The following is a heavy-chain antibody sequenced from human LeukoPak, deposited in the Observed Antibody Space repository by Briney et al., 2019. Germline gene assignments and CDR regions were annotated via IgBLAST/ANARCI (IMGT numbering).Heavy chain of an antibody. J-gene: IGHJ6*04. CDR1: GFTFSSYW. CDR3: ARDRFGGMDV. CDR2: IKEDGSEK. Sequence: PGGSLRLSCAASGFTFSSYWMSCVREAPGKGLEWVASIKEDGSEKYNLESLKGRFTISRDNAKNSLYLQMNTLRVEDTAVYYCARDRFGGMDVWGKGTTVTVSP. D-gene: IGHD3-10*01. V-gene: IGHV3-7*01.